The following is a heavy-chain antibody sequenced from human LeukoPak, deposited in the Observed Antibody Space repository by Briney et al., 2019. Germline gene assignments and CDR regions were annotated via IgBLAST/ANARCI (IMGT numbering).Heavy chain of an antibody. CDR3: ARLRGEYDY. CDR1: GGSINNYY. CDR2: IYYSGST. J-gene: IGHJ4*02. D-gene: IGHD3-10*01. V-gene: IGHV4-59*01. Sequence: SETLSLTCTVSGGSINNYYWSWIRQPPGKGLEWIGYIYYSGSTNYNPSPKSRVTISVDVSKNQFSLRLSSVTAADTAVYYCARLRGEYDYWGQGTLVTVSS.